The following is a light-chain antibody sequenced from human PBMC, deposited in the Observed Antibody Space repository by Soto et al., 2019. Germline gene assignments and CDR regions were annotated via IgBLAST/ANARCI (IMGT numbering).Light chain of an antibody. CDR3: SSYAGGNNIMV. V-gene: IGLV2-14*02. Sequence: QSVLTQPASVSGSPGQSITISCTGTNSDLGSYNLVSWFQQHPGKVPKVMIYEGTKRPSGVSDRFSGSKSGNTASLTVSGLRAADEADYFCSSYAGGNNIMVFGGGTKLTVL. CDR2: EGT. J-gene: IGLJ2*01. CDR1: NSDLGSYNL.